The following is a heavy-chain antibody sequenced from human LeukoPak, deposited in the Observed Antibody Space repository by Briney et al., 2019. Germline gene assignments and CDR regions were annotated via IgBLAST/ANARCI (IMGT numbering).Heavy chain of an antibody. CDR2: IIPIFGTA. J-gene: IGHJ4*02. V-gene: IGHV1-69*06. CDR3: ARPTYYYGSGSYYLVDY. CDR1: GYTFTSYG. Sequence: SVKVSCKASGYTFTSYGISWVRQAPGQGLEWMGGIIPIFGTANYAQKFQGRVTITADKSTSTAYMELSSLRSEDAAVYYCARPTYYYGSGSYYLVDYWGQGTLVTVSS. D-gene: IGHD3-10*01.